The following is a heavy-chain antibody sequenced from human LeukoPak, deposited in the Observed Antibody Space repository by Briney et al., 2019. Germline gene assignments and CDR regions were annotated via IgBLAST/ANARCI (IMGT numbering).Heavy chain of an antibody. V-gene: IGHV3-7*01. D-gene: IGHD1-26*01. CDR1: GFTFTSYW. Sequence: GGSLRLSCAASGFTFTSYWMSWVRQAPGKGLEWVANIKYDGSEKNSVDSVKGRFTISRDNAKNSLYLQMDSLRVEDTAVYYCAKETRGYYDSWGQGTLVTVSS. CDR3: AKETRGYYDS. CDR2: IKYDGSEK. J-gene: IGHJ4*02.